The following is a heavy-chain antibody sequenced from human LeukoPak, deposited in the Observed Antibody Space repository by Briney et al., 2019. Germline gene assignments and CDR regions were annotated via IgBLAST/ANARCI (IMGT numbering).Heavy chain of an antibody. V-gene: IGHV4-4*07. J-gene: IGHJ4*02. Sequence: SETLSLTCTVSGGSISSYYWSWIRQPAGKGLEWIGRIYTSGSTNYNPSLKSRVTISVDKSKNQFSLKLSSVTAAATAVYYCARGGYSSSWDPLNWGQGTLVTVSS. CDR2: IYTSGST. CDR1: GGSISSYY. D-gene: IGHD6-13*01. CDR3: ARGGYSSSWDPLN.